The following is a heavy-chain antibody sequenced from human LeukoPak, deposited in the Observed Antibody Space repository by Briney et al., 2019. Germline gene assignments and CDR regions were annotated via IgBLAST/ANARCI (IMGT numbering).Heavy chain of an antibody. CDR2: INHSGST. D-gene: IGHD3-10*01. J-gene: IGHJ6*03. Sequence: SETLSLTCAVYGGSFSGYYWSWIRQPPGKGLEWIGEINHSGSTNYNPSLKSRVTISVDTSKNQFSLKLSSVTAADTAVYYCARRVGGRPPYGSGSYYKTYYYYYMDVWGKGTTVTISS. CDR3: ARRVGGRPPYGSGSYYKTYYYYYMDV. CDR1: GGSFSGYY. V-gene: IGHV4-34*01.